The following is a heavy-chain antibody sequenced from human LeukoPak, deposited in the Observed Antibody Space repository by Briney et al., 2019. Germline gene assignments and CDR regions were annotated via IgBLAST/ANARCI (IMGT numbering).Heavy chain of an antibody. CDR1: GFTFSSYS. CDR3: ARARGTGWYFDL. Sequence: GGSLRLSCAASGFTFSSYSMDWVRQAPGKGLEWVSYTSSSRSTIKYADSVRGRFTISRDNAENSLYLQMNSLRDEDTAVYYCARARGTGWYFDLWGRGTLVTVSS. J-gene: IGHJ2*01. CDR2: TSSSRSTI. V-gene: IGHV3-48*02. D-gene: IGHD2-15*01.